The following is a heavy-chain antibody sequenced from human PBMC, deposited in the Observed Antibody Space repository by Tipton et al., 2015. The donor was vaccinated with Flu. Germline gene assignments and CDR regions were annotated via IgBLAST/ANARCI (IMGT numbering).Heavy chain of an antibody. Sequence: TLSLTCIVSGYSISSGYYWGWIRQPPGKGLEWIGSIYHSGSTYYNPSLKSRVTMSVDTSKNQFSLKLSSVTAADTAVYYCARGIYISSSWYVGRGDPNKNDYWGQGTLVTVSS. D-gene: IGHD6-13*01. CDR2: IYHSGST. V-gene: IGHV4-38-2*02. J-gene: IGHJ4*02. CDR3: ARGIYISSSWYVGRGDPNKNDY. CDR1: GYSISSGYY.